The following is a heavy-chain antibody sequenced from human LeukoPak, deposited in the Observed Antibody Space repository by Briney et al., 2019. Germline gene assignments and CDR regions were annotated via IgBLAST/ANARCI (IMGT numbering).Heavy chain of an antibody. Sequence: GGSLRLSCAASGFTFSSYGMHWVRQAPGKGLEWVAFIRYDGSNKYYADSVKGRFTISRDNSKNTLYLQMNSLRAEDTAVYYCAKDLGVVVPAGRYNWFDPWGQGTLVTVSS. J-gene: IGHJ5*02. CDR3: AKDLGVVVPAGRYNWFDP. D-gene: IGHD2-2*01. V-gene: IGHV3-30*02. CDR2: IRYDGSNK. CDR1: GFTFSSYG.